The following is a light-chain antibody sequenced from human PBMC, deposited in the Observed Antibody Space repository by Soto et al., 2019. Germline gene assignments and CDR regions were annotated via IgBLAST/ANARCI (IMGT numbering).Light chain of an antibody. J-gene: IGKJ2*01. CDR3: QQSHSPPYT. CDR1: QTISKF. CDR2: AAS. Sequence: DIQMTQSPSSLSASVGDRVTITCRASQTISKFLNWYQQKPGKAAKLLIYAASVLQSRVPSRFSGSGSGTDFTLTISSLQPEDFASYHCQQSHSPPYTFGQGTKLEIK. V-gene: IGKV1-39*01.